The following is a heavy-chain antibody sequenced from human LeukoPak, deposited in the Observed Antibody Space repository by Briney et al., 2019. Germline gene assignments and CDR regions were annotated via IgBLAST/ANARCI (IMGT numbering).Heavy chain of an antibody. CDR1: GFTFSRNS. V-gene: IGHV3-21*01. CDR2: ISTSSSL. Sequence: GGSLRLSCAGAGFTFSRNSMNWVRQAPGKGLEWVSSISTSSSLYYADSVKGRFTISRDNAKKSLYLQMNSLRVEDMAVYYCARGAEGIAATDSNFDYWGQGTVVTVSS. D-gene: IGHD6-13*01. J-gene: IGHJ4*02. CDR3: ARGAEGIAATDSNFDY.